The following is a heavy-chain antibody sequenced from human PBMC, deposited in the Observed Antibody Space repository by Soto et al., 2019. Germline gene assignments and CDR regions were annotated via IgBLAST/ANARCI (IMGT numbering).Heavy chain of an antibody. CDR2: IRSKANSYAT. D-gene: IGHD5-12*01. Sequence: GGSLKLSCAASGFIFRGSAMHWVRQASGEGLEWVGRIRSKANSYATAYAASVKGRFTISRDDSKNTAHLQMNSLKTEDTAVYYCTRTGAREYSGYGIDYWGQGTLVTVSS. CDR1: GFIFRGSA. V-gene: IGHV3-73*01. CDR3: TRTGAREYSGYGIDY. J-gene: IGHJ4*02.